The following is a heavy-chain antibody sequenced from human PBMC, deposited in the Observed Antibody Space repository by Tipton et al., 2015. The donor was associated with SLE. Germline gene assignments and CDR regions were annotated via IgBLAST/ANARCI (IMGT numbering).Heavy chain of an antibody. J-gene: IGHJ4*02. CDR3: ARDMAGQDFWSGYYGY. Sequence: SLRLSCEASGFSFRNYWMSWVRQAPGKGLEWVANINGDGSEKYYEDSVKGRFTISRDNAKNSLHLQMNSLRVEETAVYYCARDMAGQDFWSGYYGYWGQGTLVTVSS. V-gene: IGHV3-7*01. D-gene: IGHD3-3*01. CDR1: GFSFRNYW. CDR2: INGDGSEK.